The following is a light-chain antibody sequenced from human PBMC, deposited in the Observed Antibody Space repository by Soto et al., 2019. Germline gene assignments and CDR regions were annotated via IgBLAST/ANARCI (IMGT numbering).Light chain of an antibody. CDR3: QQYYSTPQT. V-gene: IGKV4-1*01. CDR1: ESLFFSSKKNDY. J-gene: IGKJ1*01. Sequence: DIVMTQSPDSLAVSLGERATINCKPSESLFFSSKKNDYLAWYQQKPGQPPKLLIYWASTRESGVPDRFSGSGSGTDFTLTISSLQADDVAVYYCQQYYSTPQTFGQGSKVEIK. CDR2: WAS.